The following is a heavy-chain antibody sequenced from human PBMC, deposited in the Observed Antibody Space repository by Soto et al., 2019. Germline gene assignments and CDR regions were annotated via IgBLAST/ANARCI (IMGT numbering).Heavy chain of an antibody. CDR1: GFSFSGSA. D-gene: IGHD4-17*01. Sequence: GGSLRLSCAASGFSFSGSAIHWVRQASGKGLEWVGRIRSKAYSYATAYPASVKGRFTISRDDSKKTAYLQMNSLKTEDTAVYYCTIDDGGNPGFAYWGQGTLVTVSS. CDR2: IRSKAYSYAT. V-gene: IGHV3-73*01. J-gene: IGHJ4*02. CDR3: TIDDGGNPGFAY.